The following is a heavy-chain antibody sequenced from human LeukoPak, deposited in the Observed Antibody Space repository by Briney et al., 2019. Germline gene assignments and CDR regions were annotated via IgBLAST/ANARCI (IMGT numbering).Heavy chain of an antibody. CDR2: IDPSDSYT. CDR1: GYSFTSYW. D-gene: IGHD5-12*01. J-gene: IGHJ4*02. V-gene: IGHV5-10-1*01. CDR3: ARQITDQSSGYDSIDY. Sequence: GESLNISCKGSGYSFTSYWISWVRQMPGKGLEWMGRIDPSDSYTNYSPSFQGHVTISADKSFTTAYLQWSSLKASDTAMYYCARQITDQSSGYDSIDYWGQGTLVTVSS.